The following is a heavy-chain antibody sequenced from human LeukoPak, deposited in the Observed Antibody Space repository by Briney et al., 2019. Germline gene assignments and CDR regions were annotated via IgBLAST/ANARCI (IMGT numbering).Heavy chain of an antibody. D-gene: IGHD1-26*01. CDR1: GFTFSSYG. J-gene: IGHJ6*03. V-gene: IGHV3-30*02. Sequence: PGGSLRLSCAASGFTFSSYGMHWVRQAPGKGLEWVAFIRYDGSNKYYADSVKGRFTISRDNSKNTLYLQMNSLRAEDTAVYYCAKDLSGSYAYYYYYMDVWGKGITVTVSS. CDR2: IRYDGSNK. CDR3: AKDLSGSYAYYYYYMDV.